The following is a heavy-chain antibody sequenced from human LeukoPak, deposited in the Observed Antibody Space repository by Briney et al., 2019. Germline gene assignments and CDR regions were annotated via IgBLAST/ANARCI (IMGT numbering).Heavy chain of an antibody. CDR2: IHPGDSSA. CDR1: GYSFTSYL. Sequence: GESLKISCKASGYSFTSYLIAWVRQMPGKGLEWMGIIHPGDSSARYSPSFQGQVTVSVDQSITTAYLQWTSLKASDTAMYYCARHGGDYWGQGTLVTVSS. V-gene: IGHV5-51*01. CDR3: ARHGGDY. J-gene: IGHJ4*02. D-gene: IGHD3-16*01.